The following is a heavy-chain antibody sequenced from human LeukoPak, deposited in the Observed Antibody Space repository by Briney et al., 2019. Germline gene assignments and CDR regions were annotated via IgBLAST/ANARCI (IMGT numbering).Heavy chain of an antibody. D-gene: IGHD2-15*01. CDR3: ARDRYCSGRSCYGPPDY. V-gene: IGHV4-39*07. CDR1: GGSFSSSSYY. J-gene: IGHJ4*02. Sequence: SSETLSLTCAVYGGSFSSSSYYWGWIRQPPGKGLEWIGSIYYSGSTYYNPSLKSRVTISVDTSKNQFSLKLNSVTAADTAVYYCARDRYCSGRSCYGPPDYWGQGVLVTVSS. CDR2: IYYSGST.